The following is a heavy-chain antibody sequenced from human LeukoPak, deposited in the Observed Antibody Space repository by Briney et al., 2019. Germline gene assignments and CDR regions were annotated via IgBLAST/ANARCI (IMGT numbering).Heavy chain of an antibody. V-gene: IGHV3-66*01. D-gene: IGHD6-19*01. CDR1: GFTFSSYS. Sequence: PGGSLRLSCAASGFTFSSYSMNWVRQAPGKGLEWVSVIYSGGSTYYADSVKGRFTISRDNSKNTLYLQMNSLRAEDTAVYYCARARPDSSGWDYWGQGTLVTVSS. CDR2: IYSGGST. J-gene: IGHJ4*02. CDR3: ARARPDSSGWDY.